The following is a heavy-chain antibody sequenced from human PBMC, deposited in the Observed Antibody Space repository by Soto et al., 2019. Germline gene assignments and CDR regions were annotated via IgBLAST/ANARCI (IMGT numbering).Heavy chain of an antibody. V-gene: IGHV5-51*01. CDR1: GYSFTSYW. CDR3: ARLDWNVPREWYYGMDV. CDR2: IYPGDSDT. J-gene: IGHJ6*02. Sequence: GESLKISCKGSGYSFTSYWIGWVRQMPGKGLEWMGIIYPGDSDTRYSPSFQGQVTISADKSISTAYLQWSSLKASDTAMYYCARLDWNVPREWYYGMDVWGQGTTVTVAS. D-gene: IGHD1-1*01.